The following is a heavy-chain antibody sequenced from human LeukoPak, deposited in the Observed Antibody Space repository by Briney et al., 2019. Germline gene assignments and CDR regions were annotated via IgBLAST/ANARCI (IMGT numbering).Heavy chain of an antibody. CDR1: GGSVSSSHY. CDR3: AKSTYYYDTFVNAFDF. Sequence: SETLSLTCTVSGGSVSSSHYWGWIRQPPGKGLEWIGSIYYGGSTYYNASLRSRVTTSVDTSKNQFSLKLSSVIAADTAVYYCAKSTYYYDTFVNAFDFWGQGTVVTVSS. D-gene: IGHD3-22*01. V-gene: IGHV4-39*07. CDR2: IYYGGST. J-gene: IGHJ3*01.